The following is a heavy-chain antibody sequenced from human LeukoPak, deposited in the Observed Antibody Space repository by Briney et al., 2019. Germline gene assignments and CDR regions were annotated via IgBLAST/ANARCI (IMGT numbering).Heavy chain of an antibody. J-gene: IGHJ5*02. CDR1: GFTFSSYE. Sequence: GGSLRLSCAASGFTFSSYEMNWVRQAPGKGLEWVSYISSSADTIYYADSVKGRFTISRDNAKNSLYLQMNSLRAEDTAVYYCARDYYYGSGRFDPWGQGTLVTVSS. CDR3: ARDYYYGSGRFDP. V-gene: IGHV3-48*03. D-gene: IGHD3-10*01. CDR2: ISSSADTI.